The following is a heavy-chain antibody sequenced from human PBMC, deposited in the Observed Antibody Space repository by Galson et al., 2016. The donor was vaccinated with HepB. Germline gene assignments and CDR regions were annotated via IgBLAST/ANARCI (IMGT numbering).Heavy chain of an antibody. V-gene: IGHV1-2*02. CDR2: INPHSGGT. Sequence: SVKVSCKASGYIFTGYYVHWVRQAPGQGLEWLGWINPHSGGTNYAQKFQGRVTMTEDASVTTAYMELNRPRSDDTAVYYCARGRAIVVVTPTREDFHYWGQGTLVTVSS. J-gene: IGHJ4*02. CDR1: GYIFTGYY. D-gene: IGHD2-2*01. CDR3: ARGRAIVVVTPTREDFHY.